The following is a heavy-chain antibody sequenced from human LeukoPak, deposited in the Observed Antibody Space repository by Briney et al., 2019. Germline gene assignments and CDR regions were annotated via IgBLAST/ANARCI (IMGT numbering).Heavy chain of an antibody. D-gene: IGHD1-14*01. J-gene: IGHJ6*03. CDR3: AGVNLYYNYMDV. V-gene: IGHV1-18*01. CDR2: IRVDNGDT. CDR1: GYTFTRYG. Sequence: ASVKVSCKASGYTFTRYGISWVRQAPGQGLEWKGWIRVDNGDTDNAQKFQGRVTITTDTSSTTIYMELRSLRSDDTAVYYCAGVNLYYNYMDVWGKGTTVTVSS.